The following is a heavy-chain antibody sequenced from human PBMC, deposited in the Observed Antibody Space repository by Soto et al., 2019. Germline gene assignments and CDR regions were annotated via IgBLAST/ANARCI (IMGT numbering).Heavy chain of an antibody. CDR1: GFTFSSYD. CDR2: IDTAGDT. D-gene: IGHD3-22*01. J-gene: IGHJ4*02. CDR3: ASGGHSSGYPDY. V-gene: IGHV3-13*01. Sequence: EVQLVESGGGLVQPGGSLRLSCAASGFTFSSYDMHWVRQATGKGLEWVSAIDTAGDTYYPGSVKGRFTISRENAKNSLYLQMNSLRAGDTAVYLCASGGHSSGYPDYWGQGTLVTVSS.